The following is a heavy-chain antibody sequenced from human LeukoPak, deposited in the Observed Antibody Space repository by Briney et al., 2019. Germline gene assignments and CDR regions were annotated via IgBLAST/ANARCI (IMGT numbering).Heavy chain of an antibody. CDR2: IKQDGSKK. D-gene: IGHD4-17*01. V-gene: IGHV3-7*03. J-gene: IGHJ4*02. CDR1: AFIFSGHW. CDR3: ANEIRPNDY. Sequence: PGGSLRLSCEGSAFIFSGHWMHWVRQAPGKGLEWVANIKQDGSKKSYVDSVKGRFTISRDNSKNTLYLQMNSLRAEDTAVYYCANEIRPNDYWGQGTQVTVSS.